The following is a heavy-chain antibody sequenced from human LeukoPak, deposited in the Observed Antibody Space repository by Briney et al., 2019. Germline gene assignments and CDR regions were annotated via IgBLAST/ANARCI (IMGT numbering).Heavy chain of an antibody. CDR1: GGSIGSGDYY. V-gene: IGHV4-39*01. J-gene: IGHJ4*02. CDR3: ARHTPPFYSGSYWGGGFYFDY. CDR2: IYYSGGT. D-gene: IGHD1-26*01. Sequence: SETLSLTCTVSGGSIGSGDYYWSWIRQPPGKGLEWIGNIYYSGGTYYNPSLKSRVTISVDTSKNQFSLKLSSVIAADTAVYYCARHTPPFYSGSYWGGGFYFDYWGQGTLVTVSS.